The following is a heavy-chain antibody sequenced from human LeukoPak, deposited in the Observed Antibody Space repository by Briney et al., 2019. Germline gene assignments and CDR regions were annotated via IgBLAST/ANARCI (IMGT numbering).Heavy chain of an antibody. Sequence: GGSLRLSCAASGFTFSSYSINWARQAPGKGLEWVSSISSSSRYINYADSVKGRFTISRDNAKNSLYLQMNSLRAEDTAVYYCARDKYSSSSGGFDYWGQGTLVTVSS. CDR2: ISSSSRYI. V-gene: IGHV3-21*01. CDR1: GFTFSSYS. J-gene: IGHJ4*02. CDR3: ARDKYSSSSGGFDY. D-gene: IGHD6-6*01.